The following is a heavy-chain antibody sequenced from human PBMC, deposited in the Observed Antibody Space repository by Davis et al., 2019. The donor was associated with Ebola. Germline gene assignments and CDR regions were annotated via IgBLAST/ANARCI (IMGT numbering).Heavy chain of an antibody. V-gene: IGHV1-69*04. J-gene: IGHJ6*02. D-gene: IGHD3-10*01. CDR2: IIPILGIA. CDR3: AREGSGSYGATWYYGMDV. Sequence: SVKVSCKASGGTFSSYAISWVRQAPGQGLEWMGRIIPILGIANYAQKFQGRVTITADKSTSTAYMELSSLRSEDTAVYYCAREGSGSYGATWYYGMDVWGQGTTVTVSS. CDR1: GGTFSSYA.